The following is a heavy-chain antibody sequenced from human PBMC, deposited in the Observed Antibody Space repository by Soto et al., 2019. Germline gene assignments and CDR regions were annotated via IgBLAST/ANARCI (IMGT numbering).Heavy chain of an antibody. J-gene: IGHJ3*02. CDR2: ISSTGSNI. V-gene: IGHV3-48*01. D-gene: IGHD5-12*01. CDR1: GFTLGSYS. Sequence: GGSLRLSCAASGFTLGSYSMHWVRQVPGEGLEWVSYISSTGSNIYYADSVKGRFTISRDNAKNSLYLQMNSLRVEDTAVYYCARVDGYKDAFDIWGQGTMVTVSS. CDR3: ARVDGYKDAFDI.